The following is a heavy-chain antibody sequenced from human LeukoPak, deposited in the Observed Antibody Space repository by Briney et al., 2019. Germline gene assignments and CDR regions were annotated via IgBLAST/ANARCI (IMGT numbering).Heavy chain of an antibody. CDR1: GASISSYY. Sequence: SETLSLTCTVSGASISSYYWSWIRQPPGKGLEWIGYIYYTGNTNYNPSLKSRVTVSVDTSKNQFPLRLTSVTAADTAVYYCARGYYDSSGYSNPFDYWGQGTLVTVSS. D-gene: IGHD3-22*01. CDR2: IYYTGNT. J-gene: IGHJ4*02. V-gene: IGHV4-59*01. CDR3: ARGYYDSSGYSNPFDY.